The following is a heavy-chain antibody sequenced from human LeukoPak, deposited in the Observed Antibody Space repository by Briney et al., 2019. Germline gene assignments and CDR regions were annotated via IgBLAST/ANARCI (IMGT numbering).Heavy chain of an antibody. CDR3: AREDGAAHATWDY. CDR1: GGSISSGDYY. V-gene: IGHV4-30-4*01. D-gene: IGHD4-17*01. CDR2: IYYSGST. Sequence: PSQTLSLTCTVSGGSISSGDYYWSWIRQPPGKGLEGIGYIYYSGSTYYNPSLKSRVTISVDTSKTQFSLKLSSVTAADTAVYYCAREDGAAHATWDYWGQGTLVTVSS. J-gene: IGHJ4*02.